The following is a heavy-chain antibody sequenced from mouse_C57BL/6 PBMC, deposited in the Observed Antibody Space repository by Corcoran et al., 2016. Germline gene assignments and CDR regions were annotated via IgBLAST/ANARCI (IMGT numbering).Heavy chain of an antibody. Sequence: QIQLVQSGPALKKPGENVKISCKASGYTFTTYRMCWVKQAPGKGLKWLGWITTYSGVPTYADDFKVRFAFSLETSASTAYLQINNLKNEDTATNFCARSDLYAMDYWGQGTSVTVSS. V-gene: IGHV9-3*01. CDR3: ARSDLYAMDY. CDR2: ITTYSGVP. CDR1: GYTFTTYR. J-gene: IGHJ4*01.